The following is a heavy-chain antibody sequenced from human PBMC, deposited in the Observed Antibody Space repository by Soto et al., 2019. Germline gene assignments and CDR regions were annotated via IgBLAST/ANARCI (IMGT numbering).Heavy chain of an antibody. CDR2: ISAYIGNT. CDR1: GYNFTNFG. V-gene: IGHV1-18*01. CDR3: AGGGNPIDY. J-gene: IGHJ4*02. Sequence: QVQLVQSGAEVKKPGASVKVSCKASGYNFTNFGISWVRQAPGQGPEWMGWISAYIGNTNNAQNFQGRVTMTTDTAKSTAYMELSRVGSDYTAVYYCAGGGNPIDYWGQGTLVTVSS. D-gene: IGHD3-16*01.